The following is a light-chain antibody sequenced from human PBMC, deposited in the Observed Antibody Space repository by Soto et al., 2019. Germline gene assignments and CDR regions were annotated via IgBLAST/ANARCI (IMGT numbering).Light chain of an antibody. Sequence: IVLTQSPGTLSLSPGERATLSCRASQSVSNNYLAWFQQKPGQAPRLLIYGASSRATGIPDRFSGSGSGTDFTLTISRLEPEDFAVYYCQQYGRSQTFGQGTKVDIK. CDR2: GAS. CDR1: QSVSNNY. CDR3: QQYGRSQT. V-gene: IGKV3-20*01. J-gene: IGKJ1*01.